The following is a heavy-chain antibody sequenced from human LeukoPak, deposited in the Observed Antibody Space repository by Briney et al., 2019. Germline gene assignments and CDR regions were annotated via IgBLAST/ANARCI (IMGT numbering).Heavy chain of an antibody. CDR2: IIPIFGTA. D-gene: IGHD3-10*02. CDR3: ARENGYVRDRELTL. J-gene: IGHJ4*02. V-gene: IGHV1-69*13. CDR1: GGTFSSYT. Sequence: SVKVSCKASGGTFSSYTINWVRQAPGQGLEWMGGIIPIFGTANYAQKFQGRVTITADESTSTAYMGLSSQRSEDTAVYYCARENGYVRDRELTLWGQGTLVTVSS.